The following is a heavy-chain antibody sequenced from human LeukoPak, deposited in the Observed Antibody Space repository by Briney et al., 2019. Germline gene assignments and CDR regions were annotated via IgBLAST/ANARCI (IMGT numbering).Heavy chain of an antibody. J-gene: IGHJ3*02. CDR3: GSLLIWAFFYDSSGSDGLDI. D-gene: IGHD3-22*01. CDR1: GFTFSSYS. CDR2: ISSSSSNK. V-gene: IGHV3-21*01. Sequence: GGSLRLSCAASGFTFSSYSMNWVRQAPGKGLEWVSSISSSSSNKYYADSVKGRFTISRDNAKNSLYLQMNSLRAEDTAVYYCGSLLIWAFFYDSSGSDGLDICGQGRMVGVCS.